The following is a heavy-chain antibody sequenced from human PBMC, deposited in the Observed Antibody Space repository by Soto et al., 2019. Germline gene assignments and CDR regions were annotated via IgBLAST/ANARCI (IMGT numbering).Heavy chain of an antibody. CDR2: INPSGGST. J-gene: IGHJ4*02. Sequence: ASVKVSCKASGYTLTSYYMHWVRQAPGQGLEWMGIINPSGGSTSYAQKFQGRVTMTRDTSTSTVYMELSSLRSEDTAVYYCARSDCSGGSCLDYWGQGTLVTVLL. CDR3: ARSDCSGGSCLDY. D-gene: IGHD2-15*01. V-gene: IGHV1-46*01. CDR1: GYTLTSYY.